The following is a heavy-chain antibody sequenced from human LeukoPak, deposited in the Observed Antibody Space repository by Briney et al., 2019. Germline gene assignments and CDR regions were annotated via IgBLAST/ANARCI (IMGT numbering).Heavy chain of an antibody. Sequence: ASVKVSCKASGYTFTSYGISWVRQAPGQGLEWMGGIIPIFGTANYAQKFQGRVTITADKSTSTAYMELSSLRSEDTAVYYCARVGYYDSSGYYYPYYYYYMDVWGKGTTVTVSS. CDR2: IIPIFGTA. CDR3: ARVGYYDSSGYYYPYYYYYMDV. CDR1: GYTFTSYG. V-gene: IGHV1-69*06. D-gene: IGHD3-22*01. J-gene: IGHJ6*03.